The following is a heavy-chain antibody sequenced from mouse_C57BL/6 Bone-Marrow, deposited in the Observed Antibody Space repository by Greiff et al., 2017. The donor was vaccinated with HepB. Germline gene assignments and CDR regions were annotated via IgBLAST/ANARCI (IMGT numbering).Heavy chain of an antibody. CDR1: GFTFSDYY. V-gene: IGHV5-12*01. Sequence: EVQLQESGGGLVQPGGSLKLSCAASGFTFSDYYMYWVRQTPEKRLEWVAYISNGGGSTYYPDTVKGRFTISRENAKNTLYMQMNRLKSDDTAMYYCARADYYCSSQFAYWGQGTLVTVSA. D-gene: IGHD1-1*01. CDR3: ARADYYCSSQFAY. J-gene: IGHJ3*01. CDR2: ISNGGGST.